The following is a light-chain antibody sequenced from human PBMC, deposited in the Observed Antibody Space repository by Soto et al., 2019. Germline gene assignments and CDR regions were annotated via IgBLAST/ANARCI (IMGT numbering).Light chain of an antibody. V-gene: IGKV3-11*01. CDR3: QQRGGWPLT. Sequence: EIVLTQSPATLSLSPGGRAALSCRASQGVGRFLAWYQQKPGQAPRLLIYDASNQATGIPARFSGSGSVTDFTLAIDNLEPEDFAVYYCQQRGGWPLTFGGGTKVEIK. CDR2: DAS. CDR1: QGVGRF. J-gene: IGKJ4*01.